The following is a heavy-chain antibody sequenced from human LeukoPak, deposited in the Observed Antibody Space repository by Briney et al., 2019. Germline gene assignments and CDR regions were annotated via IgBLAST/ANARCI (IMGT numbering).Heavy chain of an antibody. CDR3: TGYYSGSINIDY. CDR1: GFTFSGSA. D-gene: IGHD3-10*01. V-gene: IGHV3-73*01. CDR2: IRSKLNSYAT. J-gene: IGHJ4*02. Sequence: GGSLKLSCAASGFTFSGSAIHWVRQASGRGLEWVGRIRSKLNSYATAYAASVKGRFTISRYDSKNTAYLQTNSLKTEDTAVYYCTGYYSGSINIDYWGQGALVTVSS.